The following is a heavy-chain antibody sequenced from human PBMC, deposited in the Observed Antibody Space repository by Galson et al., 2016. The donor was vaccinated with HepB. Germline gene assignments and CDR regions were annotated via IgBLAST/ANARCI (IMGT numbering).Heavy chain of an antibody. CDR2: ISYDGSNK. CDR1: GFTFSNYG. Sequence: SLRLSCAASGFTFSNYGMHWVRQAPGKGLQWVAVISYDGSNKYYADSVKGRFTISRDNSKNTLYLQTNSLRAEDTAVYYCAKDRSYYGSGRNIRLDYWGQGALVTVSS. CDR3: AKDRSYYGSGRNIRLDY. J-gene: IGHJ4*02. V-gene: IGHV3-30*18. D-gene: IGHD3-10*01.